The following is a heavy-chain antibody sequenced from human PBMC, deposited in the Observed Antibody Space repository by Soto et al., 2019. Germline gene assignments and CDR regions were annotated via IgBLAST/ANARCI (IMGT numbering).Heavy chain of an antibody. CDR2: INSDGSST. CDR3: ARVVYDFWSGYYYVGGMDV. Sequence: HWGSMRIASAACRVSFYIYWMHWFRQAPGKGLVWVSRINSDGSSTSYADSVKGRFTISRDNAKNTLYLQMNSLRAEDTAVYYCARVVYDFWSGYYYVGGMDVWGQGTTVTVSS. V-gene: IGHV3-74*01. D-gene: IGHD3-3*01. CDR1: RVSFYIYW. J-gene: IGHJ6*02.